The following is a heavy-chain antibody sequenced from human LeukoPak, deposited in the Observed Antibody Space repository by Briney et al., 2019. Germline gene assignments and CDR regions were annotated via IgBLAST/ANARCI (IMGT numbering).Heavy chain of an antibody. CDR3: ARRYSPSFDY. CDR2: ISSSSTYI. J-gene: IGHJ4*02. V-gene: IGHV3-21*01. Sequence: GGSLRLSCTASGFTLTTHSMNWVRQAPGKGLEWVSSISSSSTYIYYADSVKGRFTISRDNAKNSLYLQMSSLRAEDTAVYYCARRYSPSFDYWGQGTLVTVSS. D-gene: IGHD1-26*01. CDR1: GFTLTTHS.